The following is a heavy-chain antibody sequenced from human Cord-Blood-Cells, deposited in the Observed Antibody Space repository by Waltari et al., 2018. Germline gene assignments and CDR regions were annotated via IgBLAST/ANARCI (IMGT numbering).Heavy chain of an antibody. D-gene: IGHD3-22*01. CDR1: GGSFSGYS. V-gene: IGHV4-34*01. CDR3: ARRRLYDSSGYYYYYYYMDV. CDR2: INHSGST. Sequence: QVQLQQWGAGLLKPSETLSLTCAVYGGSFSGYSWSWLRQPPGKGLEWIGEINHSGSTNYNPSLKSRVTISVDTSKNQFSLKLSSVTAADTAVYYCARRRLYDSSGYYYYYYYMDVWGKGTTVTVSS. J-gene: IGHJ6*03.